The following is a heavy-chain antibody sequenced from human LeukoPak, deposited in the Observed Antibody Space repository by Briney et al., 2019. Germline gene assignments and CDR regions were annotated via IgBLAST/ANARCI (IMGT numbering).Heavy chain of an antibody. Sequence: GESLKISCKGSGYSFTSYWIGWVRQMPGKGLEWMGIIYPGDSDTRYSPSFQGQVTISADKSISTAYLQWSSLKASDTAMYYCARRGGGYCSSTSCYTREPFDYWGQGTLVTVSS. CDR3: ARRGGGYCSSTSCYTREPFDY. D-gene: IGHD2-2*02. CDR1: GYSFTSYW. V-gene: IGHV5-51*01. CDR2: IYPGDSDT. J-gene: IGHJ4*02.